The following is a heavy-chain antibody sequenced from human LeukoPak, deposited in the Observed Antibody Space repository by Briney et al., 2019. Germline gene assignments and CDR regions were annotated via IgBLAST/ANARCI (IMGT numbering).Heavy chain of an antibody. J-gene: IGHJ4*02. V-gene: IGHV3-7*05. D-gene: IGHD5-12*01. CDR1: GFTFSSYW. Sequence: GGSLRLSCAASGFTFSSYWLSWVRQAPGKGLEWVANIKQDGSEKYHVDSVKGRFTISRDNAKNSLYLQMNSLRAEDTAVYYRARGDSGYANCGQATLVTVSS. CDR3: ARGDSGYAN. CDR2: IKQDGSEK.